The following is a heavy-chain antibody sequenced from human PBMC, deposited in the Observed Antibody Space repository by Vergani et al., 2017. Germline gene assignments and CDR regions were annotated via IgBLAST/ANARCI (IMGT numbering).Heavy chain of an antibody. CDR2: IYYSGST. D-gene: IGHD2-2*01. Sequence: QVQLQESGPGLVKPSETLSLTWTVPGGPISSYYWSWIRQPPGKGLEWIGYIYYSGSTNYNPSLKSRVTISVDTSKNQFSLKLSTVTAADTAVYYCARDWCSSTSCRSGGGMDVWGQGTTVTVSS. CDR3: ARDWCSSTSCRSGGGMDV. J-gene: IGHJ6*02. CDR1: GGPISSYY. V-gene: IGHV4-59*01.